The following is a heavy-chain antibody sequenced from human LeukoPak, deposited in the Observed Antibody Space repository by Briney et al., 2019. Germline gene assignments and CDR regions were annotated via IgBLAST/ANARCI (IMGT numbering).Heavy chain of an antibody. D-gene: IGHD3-10*01. Sequence: ASVKVSCKASGYTFTSYGISWVRQAPGQGLEWMGWISAYNGNTNYEPNLQDRLTMTTDTSTSTAYMELRSLTSDDTAVYYCAKPRDPVLNEYWGKGTLVTVS. CDR3: AKPRDPVLNEY. CDR1: GYTFTSYG. J-gene: IGHJ4*02. V-gene: IGHV1-18*01. CDR2: ISAYNGNT.